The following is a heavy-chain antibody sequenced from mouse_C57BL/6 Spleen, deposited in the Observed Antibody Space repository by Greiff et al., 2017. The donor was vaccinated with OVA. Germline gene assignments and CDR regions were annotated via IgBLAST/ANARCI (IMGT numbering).Heavy chain of an antibody. CDR1: GYTFTDYN. J-gene: IGHJ3*01. CDR2: INPNNGGT. V-gene: IGHV1-18*01. CDR3: ATGTAQATTWFAY. Sequence: EVQLQQSGPELVKPGASVKIPCKASGYTFTDYNMDWVKQSHGKSLEWIGDINPNNGGTIYNQKFKGKATLTVDESSSTAYMELRSLTSEDTAVYYCATGTAQATTWFAYWGQGTLVTVSA. D-gene: IGHD3-2*02.